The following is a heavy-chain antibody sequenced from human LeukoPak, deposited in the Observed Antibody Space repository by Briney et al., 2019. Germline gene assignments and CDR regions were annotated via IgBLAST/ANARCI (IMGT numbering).Heavy chain of an antibody. D-gene: IGHD6-19*01. CDR3: AKDQRRWYSSGWEPRGRHFEY. J-gene: IGHJ4*02. Sequence: SVYTFTSYAMHWVRLAPGKPLEWVAVISYDGISVYYEDFVKVRFTNSRDNSKNTSYLQMNSLRAEDTAVYYCAKDQRRWYSSGWEPRGRHFEYWGQGTLVNVSS. CDR2: ISYDGISV. CDR1: VYTFTSYA. V-gene: IGHV3-30*04.